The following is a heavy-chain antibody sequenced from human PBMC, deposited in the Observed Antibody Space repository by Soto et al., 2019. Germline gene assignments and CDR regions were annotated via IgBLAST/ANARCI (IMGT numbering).Heavy chain of an antibody. CDR2: LSRDGSVQ. CDR3: VRSRSGAVADSFDY. J-gene: IGHJ4*02. CDR1: GFTFSRYD. D-gene: IGHD3-10*01. Sequence: GGSLRLSCAGSGFTFSRYDLHWVRLAPGKAMEWVAALSRDGSVQYWLDSVRGRFTISRDNSNNTLYLHMNSLRPEDTGVYYCVRSRSGAVADSFDYWGQGTQVTVSS. V-gene: IGHV3-30*04.